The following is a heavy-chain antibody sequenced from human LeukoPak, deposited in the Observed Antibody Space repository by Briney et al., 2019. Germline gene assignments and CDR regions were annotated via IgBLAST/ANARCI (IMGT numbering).Heavy chain of an antibody. J-gene: IGHJ4*02. Sequence: SETLSLTCTVSGDSVRSDSHYWSWIRQPAGKGLEWIGRIYTSGSTNYNPSLKSRVTMSVDTSKNQFSLKLSSVTAADTAVYYCATARDGGDVSGYWTPFDYWGQGTLVTVSS. V-gene: IGHV4-61*02. CDR3: ATARDGGDVSGYWTPFDY. D-gene: IGHD3-22*01. CDR1: GDSVRSDSHY. CDR2: IYTSGST.